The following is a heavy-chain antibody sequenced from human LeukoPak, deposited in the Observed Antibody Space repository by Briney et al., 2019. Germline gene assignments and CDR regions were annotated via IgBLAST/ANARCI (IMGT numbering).Heavy chain of an antibody. D-gene: IGHD5-18*01. Sequence: SVKVSCKASGGTFGSYAISWVRQAPGQGLEWMGGIIPIFGTANYAQKFQGRVTITADESTSTAYMELSSLRSEDTAVYYCASPEGGYSYGYVYWGQGTLVTASS. CDR2: IIPIFGTA. V-gene: IGHV1-69*13. J-gene: IGHJ4*02. CDR1: GGTFGSYA. CDR3: ASPEGGYSYGYVY.